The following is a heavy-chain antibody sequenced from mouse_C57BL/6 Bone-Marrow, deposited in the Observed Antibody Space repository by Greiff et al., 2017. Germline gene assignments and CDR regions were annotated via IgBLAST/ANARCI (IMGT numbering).Heavy chain of an antibody. D-gene: IGHD3-3*01. Sequence: VQLKESGPVLVKPGASVKMSCKASGYTFTDYYMNWVKQSYGKSLEWIGVIHPYNGGTSYNQKFKGKATLTVDKSSSTAYMELNSLTSEDSAVYYCATELSYFDYWGQGTTLTVSS. J-gene: IGHJ2*01. CDR3: ATELSYFDY. V-gene: IGHV1-19*01. CDR2: IHPYNGGT. CDR1: GYTFTDYY.